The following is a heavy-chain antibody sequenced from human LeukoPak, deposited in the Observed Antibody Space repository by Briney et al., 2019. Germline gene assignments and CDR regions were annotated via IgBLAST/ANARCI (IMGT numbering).Heavy chain of an antibody. V-gene: IGHV3-9*01. CDR2: INWNSDKI. D-gene: IGHD3-3*01. CDR1: GFTFDDYA. CDR3: ALSGGINWYGLEC. Sequence: GGSLRLSCAASGFTFDDYAMHWVRQTPGKGLEWVSGINWNSDKIAYADSVKGRFTISRDNANKSLYLQMNSLRAEDTAVYYCALSGGINWYGLECWGQGTLVTVSS. J-gene: IGHJ4*02.